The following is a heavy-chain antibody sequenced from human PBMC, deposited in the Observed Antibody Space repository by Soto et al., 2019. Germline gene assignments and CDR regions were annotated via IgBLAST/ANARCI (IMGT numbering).Heavy chain of an antibody. J-gene: IGHJ4*02. CDR1: GYTFTGYY. CDR3: ARDIDMDIVVEVAATAPGY. V-gene: IGHV1-2*02. D-gene: IGHD2-15*01. CDR2: INPSSGGT. Sequence: ASVKVSCKASGYTFTGYYMHWVRQAPGQGLEWMGWINPSSGGTNYAQKLQGRVTMTRDPSISTAYMELSRLRSDDTAVYYCARDIDMDIVVEVAATAPGYWGQGTLVTVSS.